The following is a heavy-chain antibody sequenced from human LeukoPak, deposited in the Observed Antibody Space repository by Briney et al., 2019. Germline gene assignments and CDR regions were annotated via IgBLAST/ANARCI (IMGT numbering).Heavy chain of an antibody. J-gene: IGHJ4*02. CDR3: ATLTTVTTEDY. V-gene: IGHV4-59*08. D-gene: IGHD4-11*01. CDR2: IYYSGST. CDR1: GGSISSNY. Sequence: PSETLSLTCTVSGGSISSNYWRWIRQPPGKGLEWIGYIYYSGSTNYNPSLKSRVTISVDTSKNQFSLKLSSVTAADTAVYYCATLTTVTTEDYWGQGTLVTVSS.